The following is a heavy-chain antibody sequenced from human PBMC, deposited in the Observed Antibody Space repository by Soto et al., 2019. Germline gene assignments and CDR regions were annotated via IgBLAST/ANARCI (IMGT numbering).Heavy chain of an antibody. Sequence: QVQLVESGGGVVQSGRSLRLSCEGSGFTFSCCGMHWVRQAPGKGLEWVAVIWSDGSNQYYADSVKGRFSISRDNSNNTLSLQIDSRRADDTAVYYCAREAAVATSTFYYFYGLDVWGQGTTVTVSS. V-gene: IGHV3-33*01. J-gene: IGHJ6*02. CDR3: AREAAVATSTFYYFYGLDV. CDR2: IWSDGSNQ. D-gene: IGHD5-12*01. CDR1: GFTFSCCG.